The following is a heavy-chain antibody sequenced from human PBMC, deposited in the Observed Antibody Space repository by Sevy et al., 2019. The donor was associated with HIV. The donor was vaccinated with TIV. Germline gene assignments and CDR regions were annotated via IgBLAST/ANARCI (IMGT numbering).Heavy chain of an antibody. V-gene: IGHV3-23*01. J-gene: IGHJ4*02. D-gene: IGHD1-20*01. CDR3: AKDFCRTDNCADLFDY. CDR2: IYPNGDGT. CDR1: GFTFINYA. Sequence: GGSLRLSCAASGFTFINYAMTWVRQAPGKGLEWVSSIYPNGDGTFYAESVKGRFIISRDSSKNTLLLQMNSLRAEDTAVYYCAKDFCRTDNCADLFDYWGQGTLVTVSS.